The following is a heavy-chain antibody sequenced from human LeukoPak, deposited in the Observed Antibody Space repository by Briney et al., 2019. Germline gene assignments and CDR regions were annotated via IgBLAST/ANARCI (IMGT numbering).Heavy chain of an antibody. CDR1: GFTFSSYG. CDR3: ARAMISSGWFPAFDL. D-gene: IGHD6-19*01. Sequence: PGRSLRLSCAASGFTFSSYGMHWVRQAPGKGLEWVAVISYDGSNKYYADSVEGRFTISRDNSKNSLHLQMNLLAAEDTAIYYCARAMISSGWFPAFDLWGQGTLVTVSP. J-gene: IGHJ4*02. CDR2: ISYDGSNK. V-gene: IGHV3-30*03.